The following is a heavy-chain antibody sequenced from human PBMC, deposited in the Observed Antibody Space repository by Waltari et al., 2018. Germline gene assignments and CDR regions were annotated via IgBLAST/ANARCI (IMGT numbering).Heavy chain of an antibody. V-gene: IGHV1-69*08. CDR2: IIPIFGTA. CDR3: ARVEPAAGFRWLGP. D-gene: IGHD6-13*01. J-gene: IGHJ5*02. Sequence: QVQLVQSGAEVKKPGSSVKVSCKASGDTFGSSAISWVRQAPGQGLEWMGRIIPIFGTANYAQKFQGRVTITADKSTSTAYMELSSLRSEDTAVYYCARVEPAAGFRWLGPWGQGTLVTVSS. CDR1: GDTFGSSA.